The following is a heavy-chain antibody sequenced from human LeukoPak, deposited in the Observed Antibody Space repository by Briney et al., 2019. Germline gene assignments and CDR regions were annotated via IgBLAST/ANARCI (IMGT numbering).Heavy chain of an antibody. CDR2: IYYSGST. V-gene: IGHV4-59*12. CDR1: GGSISSYY. J-gene: IGHJ6*02. Sequence: PSETLSLTCTVSGGSISSYYWSWIRQPPGKGLEWIGYIYYSGSTYYNPSLKSRVTISVDTSKNQFSLKLCSVTAADTAVYYCARDLHMNYYYYGMDVWGQGTTVTVSS. D-gene: IGHD2-21*01. CDR3: ARDLHMNYYYYGMDV.